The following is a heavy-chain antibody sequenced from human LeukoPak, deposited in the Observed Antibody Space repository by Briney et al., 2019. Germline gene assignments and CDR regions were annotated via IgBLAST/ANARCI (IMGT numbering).Heavy chain of an antibody. J-gene: IGHJ4*02. Sequence: SETLSLTCTVSGGSVSSGSYYWSWIRQPPGKGLGWIGYIYYSGSTNYNPSLKSRVTISVDTSKNQFSLKLSSVTAADTAVYYCARDSYGSYFYWGQGTLVTVSS. CDR2: IYYSGST. D-gene: IGHD1-26*01. V-gene: IGHV4-61*01. CDR1: GGSVSSGSYY. CDR3: ARDSYGSYFY.